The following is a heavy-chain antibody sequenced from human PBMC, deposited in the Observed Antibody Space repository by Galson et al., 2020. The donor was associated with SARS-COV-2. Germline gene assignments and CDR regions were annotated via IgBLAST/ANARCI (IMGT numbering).Heavy chain of an antibody. CDR3: ARARGRFLSDY. V-gene: IGHV3-48*03. D-gene: IGHD3-3*01. CDR1: GFTFSSYE. Sequence: GESLKISCAASGFTFSSYEMNWVRQAPGKGLEWVSYISSSGSTIYYADSVKGRFTISRDNDKHSLYLQMNSLRAEDTAVYYCARARGRFLSDYWGQGTLVTGSS. J-gene: IGHJ4*02. CDR2: ISSSGSTI.